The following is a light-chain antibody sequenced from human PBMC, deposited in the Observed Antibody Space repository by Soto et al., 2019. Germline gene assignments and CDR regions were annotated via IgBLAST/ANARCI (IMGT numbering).Light chain of an antibody. CDR3: QQSFTTPLT. CDR2: VAS. J-gene: IGKJ4*01. CDR1: QSISNY. V-gene: IGKV1-39*01. Sequence: DIQMTQSPSSVSASVGDRVTITCWASQSISNYLNWYQQKPGEAPKLLIYVASSLQSGVPSRFSGSGSGTDFTLTISSLQPEDFAYYHCQQSFTTPLTFGGGTKVEIK.